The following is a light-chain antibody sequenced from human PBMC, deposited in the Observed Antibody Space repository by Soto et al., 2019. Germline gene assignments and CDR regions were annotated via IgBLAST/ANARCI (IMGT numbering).Light chain of an antibody. J-gene: IGLJ1*01. CDR3: TSYTSSSLYV. V-gene: IGLV2-14*03. Sequence: QSALTQPASVSGSPGQSITISCTGTGSDVAGYNYVSWYQHHPGKAPKLLIHDVSHRPSGVSNRFSGSKSGNTASLTISGLQAEDEADYYCTSYTSSSLYVFGTGTQLTVL. CDR2: DVS. CDR1: GSDVAGYNY.